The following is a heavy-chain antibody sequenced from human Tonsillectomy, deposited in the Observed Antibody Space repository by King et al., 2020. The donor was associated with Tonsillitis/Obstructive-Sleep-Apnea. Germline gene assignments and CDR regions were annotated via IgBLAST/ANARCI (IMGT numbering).Heavy chain of an antibody. CDR2: SYYSGST. D-gene: IGHD3-22*01. V-gene: IGHV4-59*01. CDR1: GGSISSFY. J-gene: IGHJ3*02. Sequence: LQLQESGPGLVKPSETLSLTCTVSGGSISSFYWSWIRQPPGKGLEWIGYSYYSGSTNYNPSLKSRVTISVDTSKNQFSLKLSSVTAADTAVYYCARRNYYDSSGYYLVAFDIWGQGTMVTVS. CDR3: ARRNYYDSSGYYLVAFDI.